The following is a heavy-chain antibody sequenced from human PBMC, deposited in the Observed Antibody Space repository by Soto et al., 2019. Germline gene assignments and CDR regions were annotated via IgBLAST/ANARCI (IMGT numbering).Heavy chain of an antibody. J-gene: IGHJ4*02. CDR1: GGSISSGGYY. V-gene: IGHV4-31*03. Sequence: SETLSLTCTVSGGSISSGGYYWSWIRQHPGKGLEWIGYIYYSGSTYYNPSLKSRVTISVDTSKNQFSLKLSSVTAADTAVYNCARSYGSGSYSPTTFDYWGQGTLVTVSS. CDR2: IYYSGST. D-gene: IGHD3-10*01. CDR3: ARSYGSGSYSPTTFDY.